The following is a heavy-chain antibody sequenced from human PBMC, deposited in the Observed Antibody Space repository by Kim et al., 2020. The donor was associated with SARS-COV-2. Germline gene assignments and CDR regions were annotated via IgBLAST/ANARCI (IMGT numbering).Heavy chain of an antibody. J-gene: IGHJ6*02. Sequence: GGSLRLSCAASGFTFSDYYMSWIRQAPGKGLEWVSYISSSGSTIYYADSVKGGFTISRDNAKNSLYLQMNSLRAEDTAVYYCARDLYPIAVAGTNYYYYYGMDVWGQGTTVTVSS. CDR2: ISSSGSTI. V-gene: IGHV3-11*04. CDR1: GFTFSDYY. CDR3: ARDLYPIAVAGTNYYYYYGMDV. D-gene: IGHD6-19*01.